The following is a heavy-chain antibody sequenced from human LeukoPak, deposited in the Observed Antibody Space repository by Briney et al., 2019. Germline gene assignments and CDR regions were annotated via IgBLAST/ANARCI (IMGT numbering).Heavy chain of an antibody. CDR3: ARAKYSYGYYYYYGMDV. CDR2: TYYSGST. V-gene: IGHV4-59*01. D-gene: IGHD5-18*01. CDR1: GGSISSYY. Sequence: SETLSLTCTVSGGSISSYYWSWIRQPPGKGLEWIGYTYYSGSTNYNPSLKSRVTISVDTSKNQFSLKLSSVTAADTAVYYCARAKYSYGYYYYYGMDVWGQGTTVTVSS. J-gene: IGHJ6*02.